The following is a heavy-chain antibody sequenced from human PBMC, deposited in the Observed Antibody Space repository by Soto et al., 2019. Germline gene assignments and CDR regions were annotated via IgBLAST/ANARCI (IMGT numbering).Heavy chain of an antibody. CDR1: GFAFTNVW. J-gene: IGHJ4*02. CDR3: NTCYDVGRGHTPL. Sequence: QLVESGGGLVKPGGSLALSCAGSGFAFTNVWLHWVRQAPGKGLEWVGRIKSKPDGETTDYAAPVKGRFTISRDDSTTTLYLQMHSRRTEDSGLYYCNTCYDVGRGHTPLWGQGTPVTVSS. V-gene: IGHV3-15*07. D-gene: IGHD3-3*01. CDR2: IKSKPDGETT.